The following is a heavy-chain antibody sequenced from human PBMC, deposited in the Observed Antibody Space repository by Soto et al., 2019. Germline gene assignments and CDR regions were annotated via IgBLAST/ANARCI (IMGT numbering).Heavy chain of an antibody. J-gene: IGHJ4*02. CDR3: ARSIVVVTALDY. D-gene: IGHD2-21*02. CDR1: GYTFTSYY. CDR2: INPSGGYT. V-gene: IGHV1-46*01. Sequence: ASVKVSCKASGYTFTSYYMNWVRQAPGQGLEWLGIINPSGGYTTYAQRFLGRVTMTSDTSTSTVHMELSSLRSEDTAVYYCARSIVVVTALDYWGQGTLVTVSS.